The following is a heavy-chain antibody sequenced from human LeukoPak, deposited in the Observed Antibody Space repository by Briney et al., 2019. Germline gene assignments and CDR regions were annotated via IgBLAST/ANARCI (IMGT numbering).Heavy chain of an antibody. CDR1: GGSISSSSYY. Sequence: SETLSLTCTVSGGSISSSSYYWGWIRQPPGKGLEWIGSIYYSGSTYYNPSLKSRVTISVDTSKNQFSLKLISVTAADTAVYYCARHSRSWYYFDYWGQGTLVTVSS. V-gene: IGHV4-39*01. CDR3: ARHSRSWYYFDY. CDR2: IYYSGST. J-gene: IGHJ4*02. D-gene: IGHD6-13*01.